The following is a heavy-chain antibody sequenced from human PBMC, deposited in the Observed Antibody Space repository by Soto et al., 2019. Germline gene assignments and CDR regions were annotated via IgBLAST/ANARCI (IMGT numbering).Heavy chain of an antibody. D-gene: IGHD5-18*01. CDR3: ARDLPQGEDTAIFDY. Sequence: SVKVSCKASGGTFSSYTISWVRQAPGQGLEWMGRIIPILGIANYAQKFQGRVTITADKSTSTAYMELSSLRSEDTAVYYCARDLPQGEDTAIFDYWGQGTLVTVSS. V-gene: IGHV1-69*04. CDR2: IIPILGIA. J-gene: IGHJ4*02. CDR1: GGTFSSYT.